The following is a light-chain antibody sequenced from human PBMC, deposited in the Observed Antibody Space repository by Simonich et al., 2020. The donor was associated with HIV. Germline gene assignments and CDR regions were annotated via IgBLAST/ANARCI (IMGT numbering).Light chain of an antibody. V-gene: IGKV3-20*01. CDR2: GAS. J-gene: IGKJ1*01. CDR1: QSVSSSY. Sequence: EIVLTQSPGTLSLSSGERAPLSCRTSQSVSSSYLAWYQQKPGQAPRLLIYGASNRATGIPDRVSGSGSGTGFTLTINRLEPEDFATYYCQQYFSTPPWTFGRGTKVEIK. CDR3: QQYFSTPPWT.